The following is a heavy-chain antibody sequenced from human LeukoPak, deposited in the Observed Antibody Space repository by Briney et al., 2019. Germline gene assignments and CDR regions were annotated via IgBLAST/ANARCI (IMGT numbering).Heavy chain of an antibody. V-gene: IGHV3-66*01. CDR1: RFTVSSSY. D-gene: IGHD6-19*01. CDR3: ARGGSGWYAFDS. CDR2: IDSGGYT. Sequence: AGSLRLSCAASRFTVSSSYMNWVRQAPGKGLEWVSLIDSGGYTYYADSVKGRFTISRDNSKNTLYLQMSSLRVEDTAVYYCARGGSGWYAFDSWGQGTLVTVSS. J-gene: IGHJ4*02.